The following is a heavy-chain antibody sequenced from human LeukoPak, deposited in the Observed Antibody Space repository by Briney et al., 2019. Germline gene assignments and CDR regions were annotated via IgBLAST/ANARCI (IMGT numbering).Heavy chain of an antibody. CDR3: TRESGAFSPFGF. CDR2: VHLSGAT. D-gene: IGHD1-26*01. J-gene: IGHJ4*02. Sequence: PSGTLSLTCAVSGGSIMTTNWWSWVRQPPGKGLEWIGEVHLSGATNYNPSLESRVSMSIDTSKNQMSLKLTSVTAADAAIYFCTRESGAFSPFGFWGQGTLVTVSS. CDR1: GGSIMTTNW. V-gene: IGHV4-4*02.